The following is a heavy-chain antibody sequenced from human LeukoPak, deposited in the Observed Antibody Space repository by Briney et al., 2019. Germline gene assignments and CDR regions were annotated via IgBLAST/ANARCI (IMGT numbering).Heavy chain of an antibody. Sequence: GGSLRLSCAASGFTFDDYAMHWVRQAPGKGLEWVSGISWNSGSIGYADSVKGRFTISRDNAKNSLYLQMNSLRAEDMALYYCAKEGRAVAGTSAAFDIWGQGTMVTVSS. D-gene: IGHD6-19*01. CDR3: AKEGRAVAGTSAAFDI. CDR2: ISWNSGSI. J-gene: IGHJ3*02. CDR1: GFTFDDYA. V-gene: IGHV3-9*03.